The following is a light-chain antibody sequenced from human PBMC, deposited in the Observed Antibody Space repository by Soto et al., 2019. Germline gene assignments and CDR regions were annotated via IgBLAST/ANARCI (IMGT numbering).Light chain of an antibody. CDR1: SSDVGGYNY. V-gene: IGLV2-14*01. J-gene: IGLJ1*01. CDR3: SSYTSSSTHNYV. CDR2: DVS. Sequence: QSVLTQPASVSGSPGQSITISCTGTSSDVGGYNYVSWHQQHPGKAPKLMIYDVSNRPSGVSNRFSGSKSGNTASLTISGLQAEDEADYYCSSYTSSSTHNYVFGTGTKVTVL.